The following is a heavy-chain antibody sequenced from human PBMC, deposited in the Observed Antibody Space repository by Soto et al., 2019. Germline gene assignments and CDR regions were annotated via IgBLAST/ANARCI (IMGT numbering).Heavy chain of an antibody. CDR2: IRSKAYGGTT. V-gene: IGHV3-49*04. CDR3: TRDRYYYDSSGYYSYGMDV. J-gene: IGHJ6*02. CDR1: GFTFGDYA. D-gene: IGHD3-22*01. Sequence: GGSLRLSCTASGFTFGDYAMSWVRQAPGKGLEWVGFIRSKAYGGTTEYAASVKGRFTISRDDSKSIAYLQMNSLKTEDTAVYYCTRDRYYYDSSGYYSYGMDVWGQGTTVTVSS.